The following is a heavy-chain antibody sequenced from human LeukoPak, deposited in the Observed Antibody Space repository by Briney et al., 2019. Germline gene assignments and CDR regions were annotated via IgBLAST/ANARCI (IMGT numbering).Heavy chain of an antibody. V-gene: IGHV3-53*01. J-gene: IGHJ3*02. D-gene: IGHD1-1*01. Sequence: GGSLRLSCAASGFTVSSYYMAWVRQAPGKGLEWVSVIYSGGSTYYAGSVKGRFSISRDNSKNTLYLQMNSLRAEDTAVYYCARTGDPGAFDIWGQGTMVTVSS. CDR1: GFTVSSYY. CDR3: ARTGDPGAFDI. CDR2: IYSGGST.